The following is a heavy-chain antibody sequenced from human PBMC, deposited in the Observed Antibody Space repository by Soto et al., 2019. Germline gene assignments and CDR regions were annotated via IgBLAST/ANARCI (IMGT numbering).Heavy chain of an antibody. Sequence: QVQLQESGPGLVKPSETLSLTCTVSGGSISSYYWSWIRQPPGKGLEWIAYIYYSGSTNYNPSLKSRATISVDTSKTQFSLKLSSVTAADTAVYYCARHCSGGSCYYAFDIWGQGTMVTVSS. J-gene: IGHJ3*02. CDR1: GGSISSYY. CDR2: IYYSGST. CDR3: ARHCSGGSCYYAFDI. D-gene: IGHD2-15*01. V-gene: IGHV4-59*08.